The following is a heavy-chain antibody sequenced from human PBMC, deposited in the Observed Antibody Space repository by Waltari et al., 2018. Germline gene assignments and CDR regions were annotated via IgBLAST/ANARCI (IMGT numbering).Heavy chain of an antibody. D-gene: IGHD3-3*01. CDR1: GFTFSSYG. CDR3: AKAPYDLWSGYFTYYYYMDV. V-gene: IGHV3-33*06. Sequence: QVQLVESGGGVVQPGRSLRLSCAASGFTFSSYGMHWVRQAPGKGLEWVAVIWYDGSNKYYADSVKGRFTISRDNSKNTLYLQMNSLRAEDTAVYYCAKAPYDLWSGYFTYYYYMDVWGKGTTVTVSS. CDR2: IWYDGSNK. J-gene: IGHJ6*03.